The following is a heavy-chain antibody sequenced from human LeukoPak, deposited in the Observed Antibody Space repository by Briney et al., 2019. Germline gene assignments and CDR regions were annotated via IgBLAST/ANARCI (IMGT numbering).Heavy chain of an antibody. V-gene: IGHV1-46*01. CDR2: INPSGGST. D-gene: IGHD3-10*01. Sequence: ASVKVSCKASGYTFTSYYMHWVRQAPGQGLEWMGIINPSGGSTSYAQKFQGRVTMTRDTSTSTVYMELSSLRSEDTAVYYCARGAFAGFGELFPLNWFDPWGQGTLVTVSS. CDR1: GYTFTSYY. CDR3: ARGAFAGFGELFPLNWFDP. J-gene: IGHJ5*02.